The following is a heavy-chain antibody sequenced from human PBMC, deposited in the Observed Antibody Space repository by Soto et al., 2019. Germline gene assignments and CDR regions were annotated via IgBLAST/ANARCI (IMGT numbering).Heavy chain of an antibody. CDR3: ATLWFGEGNY. CDR1: GGSISSSSYY. D-gene: IGHD3-10*01. Sequence: QLQLQESGPGLVKPSETLSLTCTVSGGSISSSSYYWGWIRQPPGKGLEWIGSIYCSGSTYYNPSLKSRVTISVDTSKNQFSLKLSSVTAADTAVYYCATLWFGEGNYWGQGTLVTVSS. V-gene: IGHV4-39*01. J-gene: IGHJ4*02. CDR2: IYCSGST.